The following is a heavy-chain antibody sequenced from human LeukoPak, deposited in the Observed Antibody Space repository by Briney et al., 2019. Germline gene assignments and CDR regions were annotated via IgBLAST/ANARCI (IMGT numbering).Heavy chain of an antibody. CDR2: IYTSGST. J-gene: IGHJ2*01. CDR1: GGSISSYY. V-gene: IGHV4-4*07. D-gene: IGHD5-24*01. CDR3: ARGLRDGYRQGQWYFDL. Sequence: SETLSLTCTVSGGSISSYYWSWIRQPAGKGLEWIGRIYTSGSTNYNPSLKSRVTISVDTSKNQFSLKLSSVTAADTAVYYCARGLRDGYRQGQWYFDLWGRGTLVTVSS.